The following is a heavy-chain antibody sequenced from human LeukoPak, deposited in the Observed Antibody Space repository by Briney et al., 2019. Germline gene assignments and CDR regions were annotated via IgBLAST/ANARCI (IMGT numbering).Heavy chain of an antibody. CDR2: MNPNSGNT. Sequence: GASVKVSCKASGYTFTSYDITWVRQATGQGLEWMGWMNPNSGNTGYAQKFQGRVTMTRNTSISTAYMELSSLRSEDTAVYYCARGPVYSSSLDYWGQGTLVTVSS. CDR3: ARGPVYSSSLDY. D-gene: IGHD6-13*01. V-gene: IGHV1-8*01. CDR1: GYTFTSYD. J-gene: IGHJ4*02.